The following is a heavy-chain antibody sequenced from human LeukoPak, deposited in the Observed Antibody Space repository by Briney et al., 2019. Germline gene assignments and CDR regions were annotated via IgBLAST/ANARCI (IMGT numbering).Heavy chain of an antibody. CDR1: GFTFSSYA. CDR3: AKGDYYDILNPIYYYYGMDV. Sequence: GGSLRLSCAASGFTFSSYAMSWVRQAPGKGLEWVSAISGSGGSTFYADSVKGGFTIPRDNSKNTLYLQMNSLRAEDTAVYYCAKGDYYDILNPIYYYYGMDVWGQGTTVTVSS. CDR2: ISGSGGST. D-gene: IGHD3-9*01. J-gene: IGHJ6*02. V-gene: IGHV3-23*01.